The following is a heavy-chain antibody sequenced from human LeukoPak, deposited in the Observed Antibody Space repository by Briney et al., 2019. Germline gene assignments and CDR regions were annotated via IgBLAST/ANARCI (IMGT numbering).Heavy chain of an antibody. V-gene: IGHV3-13*01. D-gene: IGHD1-26*01. CDR1: GFTFSNHA. J-gene: IGHJ4*02. Sequence: GGSLRLSCATSGFTFSNHAMHWVRQATGKGLEWVSAIGTAGDTFYPGSVKGRFTISREKAENSLSLQINSLKAEDTAVYYCVRQQTSHGNFDYWGQGTLVTVSS. CDR3: VRQQTSHGNFDY. CDR2: IGTAGDT.